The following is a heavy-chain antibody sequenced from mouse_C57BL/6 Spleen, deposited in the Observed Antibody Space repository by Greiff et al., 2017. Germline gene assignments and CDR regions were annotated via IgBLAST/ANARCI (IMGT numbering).Heavy chain of an antibody. D-gene: IGHD2-2*01. CDR1: GFTFSSYG. V-gene: IGHV5-6*01. J-gene: IGHJ2*01. Sequence: EVQLQESGGDLVKPGGSLKLSCAASGFTFSSYGMSWVRQTPDKRLEWVATISSGGSYTYYPDSVKGRFTISRDNAKNTLYLQMSSLKSEDTAMYYCARLGVTTKDFDYWGQGTTLTVSS. CDR2: ISSGGSYT. CDR3: ARLGVTTKDFDY.